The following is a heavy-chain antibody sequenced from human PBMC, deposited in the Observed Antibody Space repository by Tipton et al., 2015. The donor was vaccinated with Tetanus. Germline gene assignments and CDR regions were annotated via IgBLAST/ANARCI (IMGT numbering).Heavy chain of an antibody. CDR1: GGSFSGYY. V-gene: IGHV4-34*01. CDR3: ARGRTRHNYYGSGSTLGGMDV. D-gene: IGHD3-10*01. J-gene: IGHJ6*02. Sequence: TLSLTCAVYGGSFSGYYWSWIRQPPGRGLEWIGEINHSGSTNYNPSLKSRVTISVDTSKNQFSLKLSSVTAADTAVYYCARGRTRHNYYGSGSTLGGMDVWGQGTTVIVSS. CDR2: INHSGST.